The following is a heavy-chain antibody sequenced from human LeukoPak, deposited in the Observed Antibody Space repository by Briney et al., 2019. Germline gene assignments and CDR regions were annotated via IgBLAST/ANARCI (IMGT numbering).Heavy chain of an antibody. D-gene: IGHD3-16*01. CDR1: GFTFSRYG. V-gene: IGHV3-30*02. Sequence: GGSLRLSCAASGFTFSRYGLHWVRQAPGKGLEWVAFIRDDGSTRYYTDSVKGRFTVSRDNPKNTLYLQMDSLRTEDTAVYYCAKVPHSWGLFDSWGQGTLVTVSS. CDR3: AKVPHSWGLFDS. CDR2: IRDDGSTR. J-gene: IGHJ4*02.